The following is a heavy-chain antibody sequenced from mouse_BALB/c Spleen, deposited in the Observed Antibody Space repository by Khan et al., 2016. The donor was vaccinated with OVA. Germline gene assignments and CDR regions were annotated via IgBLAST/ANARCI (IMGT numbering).Heavy chain of an antibody. CDR2: ISSGGHYT. CDR1: GFTFSSYA. J-gene: IGHJ4*01. V-gene: IGHV5-9-3*01. D-gene: IGHD2-2*01. Sequence: EVELVESGGGLVKTGGSLKLSCSASGFTFSSYAMSWVRQTPEKRLELVATISSGGHYTFYTDSVKGRFTISRDNARNTLYLQMSSLRSEDTAMYYCARSLVVYHGMDYWGQGTSVTVSS. CDR3: ARSLVVYHGMDY.